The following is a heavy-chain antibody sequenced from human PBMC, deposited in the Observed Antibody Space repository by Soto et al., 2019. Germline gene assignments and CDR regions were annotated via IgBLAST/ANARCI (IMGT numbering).Heavy chain of an antibody. CDR2: VSGGGENT. Sequence: GRSLRLSCAASGFTFKDFGMAWVRQAPGKGLEWVSTVSGGGENTHYRDSVNGRFTISRDNSRNTVYLQMSSLRADDTATYYCAKDVGYGVTLFYFWGQGTLVTVSS. CDR3: AKDVGYGVTLFYF. D-gene: IGHD4-17*01. CDR1: GFTFKDFG. V-gene: IGHV3-23*01. J-gene: IGHJ4*02.